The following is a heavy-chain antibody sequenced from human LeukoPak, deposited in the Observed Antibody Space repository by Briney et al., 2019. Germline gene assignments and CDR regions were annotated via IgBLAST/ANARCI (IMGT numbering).Heavy chain of an antibody. J-gene: IGHJ4*02. Sequence: GASVKVSCKASGYTFTSYGISWVRQAPGQGLEWMGGFDPEDGETIYAQKFQGRVTMTEDTSTDTAYMELSSLRSEDTAVYYCATDILVPAAMKDYWGQGTLVTVSS. CDR3: ATDILVPAAMKDY. D-gene: IGHD2-2*01. CDR2: FDPEDGET. V-gene: IGHV1-24*01. CDR1: GYTFTSYG.